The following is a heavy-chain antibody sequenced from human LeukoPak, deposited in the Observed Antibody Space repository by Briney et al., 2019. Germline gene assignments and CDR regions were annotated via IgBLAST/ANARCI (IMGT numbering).Heavy chain of an antibody. V-gene: IGHV3-30-3*01. CDR3: AREDYGDYSSFFDY. D-gene: IGHD4-17*01. J-gene: IGHJ4*02. CDR2: ISYDGSNK. CDR1: GFTFSSYA. Sequence: GGSLRLSCAASGFTFSSYAMHWVRQAPGKGLEWVAVISYDGSNKYYADSVKGRFTISRDNSKNTLYLQMNSLRAEDTAVYYCAREDYGDYSSFFDYWGQGTLVTVSS.